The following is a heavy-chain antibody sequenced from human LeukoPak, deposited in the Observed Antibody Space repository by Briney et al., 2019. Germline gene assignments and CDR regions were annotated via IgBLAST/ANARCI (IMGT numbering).Heavy chain of an antibody. CDR3: ARAPNDDFWSGYADY. Sequence: PSETLSLTCTVSGGSISSYYWSWIRQPPGKGLEWIGYIYYSGSTNYNPSLKSRVTISVDTSKNQFSLKLSSVTAAGTAVYYCARAPNDDFWSGYADYWGQGTLVTVSS. J-gene: IGHJ4*02. CDR2: IYYSGST. CDR1: GGSISSYY. V-gene: IGHV4-59*08. D-gene: IGHD3-3*01.